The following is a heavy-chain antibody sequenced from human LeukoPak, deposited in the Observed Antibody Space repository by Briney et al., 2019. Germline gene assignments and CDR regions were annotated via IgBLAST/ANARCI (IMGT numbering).Heavy chain of an antibody. CDR3: TTDRQWLVFDY. V-gene: IGHV3-15*01. Sequence: GSLRLSCAASGFTFSNAWMSWVRQAPGKGLEWVGRIKSKTDGGTTDCAAPVKGRFTISRDDSKNTLYLQMNSLKTEDTAVYYCTTDRQWLVFDYWGQGTLVTVSS. CDR2: IKSKTDGGTT. D-gene: IGHD6-19*01. J-gene: IGHJ4*02. CDR1: GFTFSNAW.